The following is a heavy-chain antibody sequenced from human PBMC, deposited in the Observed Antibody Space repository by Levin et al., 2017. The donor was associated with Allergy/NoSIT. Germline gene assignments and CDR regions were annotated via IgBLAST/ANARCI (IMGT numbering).Heavy chain of an antibody. J-gene: IGHJ3*02. D-gene: IGHD3-10*01. Sequence: PGGSLRLSCKGSGYTFTTYYIAWVRQMPGKGLEWMGIIYPGDSDTRYSPSFQGHVTISADKSISTAYLQWGSLRASDTAMYYCARPHSLNYYNSGTYLDVFDMWGQGTMVTVSS. CDR2: IYPGDSDT. CDR3: ARPHSLNYYNSGTYLDVFDM. CDR1: GYTFTTYY. V-gene: IGHV5-51*01.